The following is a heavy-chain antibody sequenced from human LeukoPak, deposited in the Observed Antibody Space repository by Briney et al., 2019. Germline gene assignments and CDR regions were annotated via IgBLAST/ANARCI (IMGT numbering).Heavy chain of an antibody. V-gene: IGHV1-2*02. CDR3: ARDPQIAVAVRADDAFDI. D-gene: IGHD6-19*01. Sequence: ASVKVSCKASGDTFTGYYMHWVRQAPGQGLEWMGWINPNSGGTNYAQKFQGRVTMTRDTSISTAYMELSSLRSEDTAVYYCARDPQIAVAVRADDAFDIWGQGTMDTVSS. CDR2: INPNSGGT. J-gene: IGHJ3*02. CDR1: GDTFTGYY.